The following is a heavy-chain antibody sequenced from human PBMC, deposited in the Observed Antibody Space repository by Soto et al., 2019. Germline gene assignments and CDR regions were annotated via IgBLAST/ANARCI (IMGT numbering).Heavy chain of an antibody. D-gene: IGHD4-17*01. CDR1: RFTFSNYA. J-gene: IGHJ5*02. V-gene: IGHV3-23*01. Sequence: GGSLSLSCSASRFTFSNYAMNWVGQAPGKGLEWVSGISDSGSRTYYADSVKGRFTISRDNSKHMLYVQMNSLRAEDTAVYYCAKDLGTTVTTYNFFDPWGQGALVTVSS. CDR3: AKDLGTTVTTYNFFDP. CDR2: ISDSGSRT.